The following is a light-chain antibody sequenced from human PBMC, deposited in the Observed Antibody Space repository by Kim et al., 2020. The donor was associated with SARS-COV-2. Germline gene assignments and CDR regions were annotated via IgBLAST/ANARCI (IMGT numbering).Light chain of an antibody. J-gene: IGLJ3*02. V-gene: IGLV4-60*03. CDR1: SGHNNYI. CDR2: LEGSGNY. CDR3: AAWDSITIWV. Sequence: SVKLPCALSSGHNNYILAWHQQQPGKAPRFLMKLEGSGNYKKGSGVPDRFSGSSFGADRYLTISNLQSEDDATYFCAAWDSITIWVFGGGTQLTVL.